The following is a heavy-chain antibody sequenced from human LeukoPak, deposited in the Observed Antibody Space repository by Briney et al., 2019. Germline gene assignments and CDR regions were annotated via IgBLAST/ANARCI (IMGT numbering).Heavy chain of an antibody. CDR2: IKQDGSEK. V-gene: IGHV3-7*01. CDR1: GFTFSSYW. Sequence: GGSLRLSCAASGFTFSSYWMSWVRQAPGKGLEWVANIKQDGSEKYYVDSVKGRFSISRDNAKNSLYLQMNSLRAEDTAVYYCARLALAVAEPYYFDYWGQGTLVTVSS. J-gene: IGHJ4*02. D-gene: IGHD6-19*01. CDR3: ARLALAVAEPYYFDY.